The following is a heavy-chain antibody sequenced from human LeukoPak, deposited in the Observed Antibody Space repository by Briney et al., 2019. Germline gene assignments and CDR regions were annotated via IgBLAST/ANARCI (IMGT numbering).Heavy chain of an antibody. D-gene: IGHD5-18*01. J-gene: IGHJ4*02. V-gene: IGHV3-48*03. CDR2: ISSSGSTI. Sequence: PGGSLRLSCAASGLTFSSYEMNWVRQAPGKGLEWVSYISSSGSTIYYADSVKGRFTISRDNAKNSLYLQMNSLRAEDTAVYYCAREGGGYSYGIDYWGQGTLVTVSS. CDR3: AREGGGYSYGIDY. CDR1: GLTFSSYE.